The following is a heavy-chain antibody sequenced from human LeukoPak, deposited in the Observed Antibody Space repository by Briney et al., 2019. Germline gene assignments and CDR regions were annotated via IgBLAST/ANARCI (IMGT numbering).Heavy chain of an antibody. D-gene: IGHD3-3*01. J-gene: IGHJ4*02. Sequence: GASVKVSCKASGGTFSSYAISWVRQAPGQGLEWMGGIIPIFGTANYAQKFQGRVTITADESTSTAYMELSSLRSEDTAVYYCASLSADFWSGYYTEYDYWGQGTLVTVSS. CDR3: ASLSADFWSGYYTEYDY. CDR2: IIPIFGTA. V-gene: IGHV1-69*13. CDR1: GGTFSSYA.